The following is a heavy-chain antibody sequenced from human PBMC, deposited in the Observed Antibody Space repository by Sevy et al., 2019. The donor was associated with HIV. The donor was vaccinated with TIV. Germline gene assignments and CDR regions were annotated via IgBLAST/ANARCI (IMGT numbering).Heavy chain of an antibody. CDR3: ARHRSYPYDFWSGYYKNWFDP. Sequence: SETLSLTCTVSGGSISSSSYYWGWIRQPPGKGLEWIGSIYYSGGTYYNPSLKSRVTISVDTSKKQFSLRLSSVTAADTAVYYCARHRSYPYDFWSGYYKNWFDPWGQGTLVTVSS. J-gene: IGHJ5*02. V-gene: IGHV4-39*01. CDR2: IYYSGGT. D-gene: IGHD3-3*01. CDR1: GGSISSSSYY.